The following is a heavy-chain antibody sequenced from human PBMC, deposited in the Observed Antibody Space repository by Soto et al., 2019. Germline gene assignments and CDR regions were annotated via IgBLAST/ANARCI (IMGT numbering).Heavy chain of an antibody. Sequence: QVQLVESGGGVVQLGRSLGLSCEAFGFTFNRFSMHWVRKAPGRGLEWWAVLSIDGIHKYYADSVKGRFTISRDNSKNTMYLQMDSLTVEDTAVYYCAREIGSCSGGSCFSVDYWGQGTLVTVSS. D-gene: IGHD2-15*01. CDR3: AREIGSCSGGSCFSVDY. V-gene: IGHV3-30-3*01. CDR1: GFTFNRFS. CDR2: LSIDGIHK. J-gene: IGHJ4*02.